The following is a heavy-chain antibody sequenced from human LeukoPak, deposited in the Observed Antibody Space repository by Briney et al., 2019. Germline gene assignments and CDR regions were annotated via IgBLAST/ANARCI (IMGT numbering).Heavy chain of an antibody. Sequence: PSETLSLTCTVSGGSIGSSTYYWVWIRQPPGKGLEWIGSNNGDTYYSPSLQSRVSISVATSKNQFSLKLSSVTAADTAVYYCARERLSYYYMDAWGKGTTVAVSS. D-gene: IGHD1-1*01. CDR2: NNGDT. V-gene: IGHV4-39*07. J-gene: IGHJ6*03. CDR1: GGSIGSSTYY. CDR3: ARERLSYYYMDA.